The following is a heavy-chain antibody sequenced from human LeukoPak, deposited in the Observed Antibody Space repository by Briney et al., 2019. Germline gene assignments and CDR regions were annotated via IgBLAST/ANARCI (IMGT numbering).Heavy chain of an antibody. J-gene: IGHJ6*03. CDR2: IYYSGST. V-gene: IGHV4-39*01. D-gene: IGHD3-10*01. CDR3: ARHDYGSGSFDYDYYYYMDV. Sequence: SETLSLTCTVSGGSISSSSYYWGWIRQPPGTGLEWIGSIYYSGSTYYNPSLKSRVTISVDTSKNQFSLKLSSVTAADTAVYYCARHDYGSGSFDYDYYYYMDVWGKGTTVTISS. CDR1: GGSISSSSYY.